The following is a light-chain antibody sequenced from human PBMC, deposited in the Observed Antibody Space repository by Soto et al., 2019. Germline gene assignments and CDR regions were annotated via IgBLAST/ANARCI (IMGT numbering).Light chain of an antibody. CDR1: SSNIGSNY. CDR2: RNN. CDR3: AAWDDSLSVFYV. Sequence: QSVRTKPPSASGTPGQRVTISCSGSSSNIGSNYVYWYQQLPGTAPKLLIYRNNQRPSGVPDRFSGSKSGTSASLAISGLRSEDEADYYCAAWDDSLSVFYVFGTGTKLTVL. J-gene: IGLJ1*01. V-gene: IGLV1-47*01.